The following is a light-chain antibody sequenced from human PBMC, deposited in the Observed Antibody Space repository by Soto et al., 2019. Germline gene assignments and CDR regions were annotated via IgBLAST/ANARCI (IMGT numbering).Light chain of an antibody. V-gene: IGKV1-5*01. CDR1: QSITRW. CDR3: QQYHRYSRT. CDR2: DAS. J-gene: IGKJ1*01. Sequence: IQMTQSPSTLSASVCDIVTITCRASQSITRWLAWNQQKPGEAPKLLIYDASSLQSGVPSRFTGSGFGTEFTLTISSLQPDDFATYYCQQYHRYSRTFGQGTKVDI.